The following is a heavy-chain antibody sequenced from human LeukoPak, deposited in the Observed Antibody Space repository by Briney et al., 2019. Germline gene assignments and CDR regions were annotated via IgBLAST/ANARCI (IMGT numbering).Heavy chain of an antibody. Sequence: ASVKVSCKPSGYTFTSFGISWVRQAPGPGLEWMGWIGAYNGDTNYAQKFQGRVTMTTDTSTSTAYMDLRSMRSDDTAVYYCTRDHCRGDNCPSFDYWGQGTLVTVSS. CDR2: IGAYNGDT. V-gene: IGHV1-18*04. CDR1: GYTFTSFG. D-gene: IGHD2-15*01. CDR3: TRDHCRGDNCPSFDY. J-gene: IGHJ4*02.